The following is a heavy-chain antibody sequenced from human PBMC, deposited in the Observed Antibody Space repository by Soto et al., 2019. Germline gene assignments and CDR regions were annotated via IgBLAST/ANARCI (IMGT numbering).Heavy chain of an antibody. V-gene: IGHV3-23*01. CDR2: ISGSGGRT. CDR1: GFPFSSYA. D-gene: IGHD3-16*01. CDR3: AKGGYYSLFDI. Sequence: EMQLLESGGGLVQPGGSLRLSCVASGFPFSSYAMSWVRQTPGKGLEWVSGISGSGGRTYYADSVKGRFTISRDNSNNTLALQVHIRRVEDTAVYFCAKGGYYSLFDIWGQGTMVTVAA. J-gene: IGHJ3*02.